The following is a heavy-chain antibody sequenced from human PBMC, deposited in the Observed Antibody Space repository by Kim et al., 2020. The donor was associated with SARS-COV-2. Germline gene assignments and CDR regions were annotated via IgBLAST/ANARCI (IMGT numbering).Heavy chain of an antibody. Sequence: ASVKVSCKASGYTFTSYGISWVRQAPGQGLEWMGWISAYNGNTNYAQKLQGRVTMTTDTSTSTAYMELRSLRSDDTAVYYCARDLDKSTDPYCSGGSCYGWVGTYGMDVWGQGTTVTVSS. CDR1: GYTFTSYG. CDR3: ARDLDKSTDPYCSGGSCYGWVGTYGMDV. V-gene: IGHV1-18*01. CDR2: ISAYNGNT. D-gene: IGHD2-15*01. J-gene: IGHJ6*02.